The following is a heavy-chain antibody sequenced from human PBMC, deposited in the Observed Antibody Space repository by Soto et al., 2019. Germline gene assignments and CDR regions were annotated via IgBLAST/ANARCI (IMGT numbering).Heavy chain of an antibody. D-gene: IGHD2-8*02. J-gene: IGHJ3*02. CDR1: GFICTSYD. CDR2: ILVGGST. V-gene: IGHV3-23*01. CDR3: AKATATGGGAFDI. Sequence: GGSLRLSCAASGFICTSYDMSWVRRAPGKGLEWVSTILVGGSTHYEDSVKGPFTISRDRPKNTVYLQMNSLTAGDTAVYYCAKATATGGGAFDICGQGTMVTVSS.